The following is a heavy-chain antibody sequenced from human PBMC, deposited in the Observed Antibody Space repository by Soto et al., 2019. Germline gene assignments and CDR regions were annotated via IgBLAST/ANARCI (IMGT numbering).Heavy chain of an antibody. D-gene: IGHD3-3*01. CDR2: IYYSGST. Sequence: PSETLSLTCTVSGGSSSSGGYYWSWIRQHPGKGLEWIGYIYYSGSTYYNPSLKSRVTMSVDTSKNQFSLKLSSVTAADTAVYYCARDLDYDFWSGYFLPGMDVWGQGTTVTVSS. CDR3: ARDLDYDFWSGYFLPGMDV. J-gene: IGHJ6*02. CDR1: GGSSSSGGYY. V-gene: IGHV4-31*03.